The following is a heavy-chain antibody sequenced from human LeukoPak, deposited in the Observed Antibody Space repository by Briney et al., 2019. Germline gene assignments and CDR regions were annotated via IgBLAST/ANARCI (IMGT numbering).Heavy chain of an antibody. D-gene: IGHD3-3*01. CDR3: ARVGSGYDYYYYYMDV. CDR1: GGSISSYY. V-gene: IGHV4-59*01. CDR2: ISYSGST. Sequence: SETLSLTCTVSGGSISSYYWSWIRQPPGKGLEWIGYISYSGSTNYNPSLQSRVTISVDTSKNQFSLKVSSVTAADTAVYYCARVGSGYDYYYYYMDVWGKGTTVTVSS. J-gene: IGHJ6*03.